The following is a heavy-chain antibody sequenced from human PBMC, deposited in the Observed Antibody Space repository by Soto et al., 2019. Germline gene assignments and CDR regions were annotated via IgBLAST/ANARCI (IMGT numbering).Heavy chain of an antibody. V-gene: IGHV4-59*01. CDR3: ARSYYYESSGYYSNDY. CDR1: GGSISSYY. D-gene: IGHD3-22*01. CDR2: VFYSGST. J-gene: IGHJ4*02. Sequence: SETLSLTCTVSGGSISSYYWSWIRQPPGKGLEWIGYVFYSGSTNYNPSLKSRVTISVDTSRNQFSLKLSSVTAADTVVYYCARSYYYESSGYYSNDYWGQGTLVTVSS.